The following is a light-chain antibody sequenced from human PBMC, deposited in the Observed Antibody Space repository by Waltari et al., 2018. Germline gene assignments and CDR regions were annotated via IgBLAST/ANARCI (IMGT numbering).Light chain of an antibody. CDR3: MQAIEFPT. CDR1: QSLMDSEDGKTD. V-gene: IGKV2-40*01. CDR2: EVS. Sequence: ILLTQTPLSLPVTLRAPASISCSSSQSLMDSEDGKTDLDWYLQRPGQSPQVLIYEVSNRASGVPDRFSGSGSDTDFTLNITRVEAEDIGIYYCMQAIEFPTFGQGTKVEIK. J-gene: IGKJ1*01.